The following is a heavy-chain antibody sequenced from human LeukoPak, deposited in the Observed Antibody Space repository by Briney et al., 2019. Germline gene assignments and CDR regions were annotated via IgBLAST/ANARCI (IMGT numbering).Heavy chain of an antibody. CDR2: IKSKTDGGTT. J-gene: IGHJ6*02. CDR3: TRGGYGDYAYYYYGMDV. V-gene: IGHV3-15*01. D-gene: IGHD4-17*01. Sequence: GGSLRLSCSASGFSFTNAWMSWVRQAPGKGLEWVGRIKSKTDGGTTDYAAPVKGIFFVSRDDSKNTVYLQLNNLKTEDTAVYYCTRGGYGDYAYYYYGMDVWGQGTTVTVSS. CDR1: GFSFTNAW.